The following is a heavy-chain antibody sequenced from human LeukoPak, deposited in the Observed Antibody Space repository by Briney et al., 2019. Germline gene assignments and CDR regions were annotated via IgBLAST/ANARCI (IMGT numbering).Heavy chain of an antibody. CDR3: ARSFVGGSYVPGY. D-gene: IGHD2-2*01. CDR1: GSIFTTYW. Sequence: GASLQISCKSSGSIFTTYWIGWVRQLPGKGLERMGIVYPGDSDTRYSPSFQGQVTISADKSISTAYLHWSSLKASDTGIYYCARSFVGGSYVPGYWGQGTQVTVSS. CDR2: VYPGDSDT. V-gene: IGHV5-51*01. J-gene: IGHJ4*02.